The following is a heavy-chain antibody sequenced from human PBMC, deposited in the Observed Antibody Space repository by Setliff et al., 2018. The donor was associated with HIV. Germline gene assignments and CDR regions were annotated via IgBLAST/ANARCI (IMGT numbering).Heavy chain of an antibody. Sequence: ASVKVSCKVSGSSLTELSIHWVRQAPGEGLEWMGGFDPEDDETVYAEKFQGRVTMTEDTSTDTAYMALSSLRSEDTAMYYCATSGFYDILTGPTPGVFDIWGQGTMVNVSS. CDR3: ATSGFYDILTGPTPGVFDI. V-gene: IGHV1-24*01. CDR1: GSSLTELS. CDR2: FDPEDDET. J-gene: IGHJ3*02. D-gene: IGHD3-9*01.